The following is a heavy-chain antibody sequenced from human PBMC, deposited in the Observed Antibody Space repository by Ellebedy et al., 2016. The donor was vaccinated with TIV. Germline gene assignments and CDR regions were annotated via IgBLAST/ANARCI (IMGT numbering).Heavy chain of an antibody. J-gene: IGHJ4*02. Sequence: GESLKISCAASGFTFRSYSMNSVRQAPGKGLEWVSHIKSSSNPIYYADSVKGRFIISRDNAKNSLYLQMNNLRDEDTAVYYCSRDGGRGGGNDFWGQGTLVIVSS. V-gene: IGHV3-48*02. CDR3: SRDGGRGGGNDF. D-gene: IGHD3-16*01. CDR2: IKSSSNPI. CDR1: GFTFRSYS.